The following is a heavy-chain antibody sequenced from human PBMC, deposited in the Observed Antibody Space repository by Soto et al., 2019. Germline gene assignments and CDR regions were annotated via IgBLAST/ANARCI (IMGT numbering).Heavy chain of an antibody. J-gene: IGHJ4*02. CDR2: IIPILGIA. CDR1: GGTFSSYT. V-gene: IGHV1-69*02. D-gene: IGHD4-17*01. CDR3: ARGHDYGDYESRYYFDY. Sequence: ASVKVSCKASGGTFSSYTISWVRQAPGQGLEWMGRIIPILGIANYAQKFQGRVTITADKSTSTAYMELSSLRSEDTAVYYCARGHDYGDYESRYYFDYWGQGTLVTVSS.